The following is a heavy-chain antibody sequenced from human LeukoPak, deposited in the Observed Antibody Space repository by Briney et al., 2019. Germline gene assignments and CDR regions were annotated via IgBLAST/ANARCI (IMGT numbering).Heavy chain of an antibody. V-gene: IGHV3-23*01. CDR3: AKDFLPIAARPEYFQH. CDR1: GFTFSSYA. CDR2: ISGSGGST. Sequence: GGSLRLSCAASGFTFSSYAMSWVRQAPGKGLEWVSAISGSGGSTYYADSVKGRFTISRDNSKNTLYLQMNSLRAEDTAVYYCAKDFLPIAARPEYFQHWGQGTLVTVSS. D-gene: IGHD6-6*01. J-gene: IGHJ1*01.